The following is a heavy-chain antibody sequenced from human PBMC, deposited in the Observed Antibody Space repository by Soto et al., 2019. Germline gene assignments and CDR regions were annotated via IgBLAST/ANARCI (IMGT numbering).Heavy chain of an antibody. V-gene: IGHV4-30-2*01. CDR1: GGSISSGGYS. D-gene: IGHD2-8*02. Sequence: SETLSLTCAVSGGSISSGGYSWSWIRQPPGKGLEWIGEIFHSWSTHYSPSLKSRVTISVDTSKNQFSLKLTSVTAADTAVYYCARDKITGLFDYWGQGTLVTVLL. J-gene: IGHJ4*02. CDR3: ARDKITGLFDY. CDR2: IFHSWST.